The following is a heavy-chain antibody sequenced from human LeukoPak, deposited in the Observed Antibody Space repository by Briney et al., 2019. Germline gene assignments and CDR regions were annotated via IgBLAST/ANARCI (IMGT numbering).Heavy chain of an antibody. CDR3: AKVLGSSSWYSLGS. D-gene: IGHD6-13*01. Sequence: PGGSLRLSCTASGFTFDNYAMHWVRQAPGKVLEWVSLISGGGSSTSYADSVKGRFTISRDNNKGSLYLQMNSLTTEDTALYYCAKVLGSSSWYSLGSWGQGTLVTVSS. V-gene: IGHV3-43*02. CDR1: GFTFDNYA. J-gene: IGHJ5*02. CDR2: ISGGGSST.